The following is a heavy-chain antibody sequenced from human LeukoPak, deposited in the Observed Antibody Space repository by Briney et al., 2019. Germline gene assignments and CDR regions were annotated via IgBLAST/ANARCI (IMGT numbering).Heavy chain of an antibody. Sequence: ASVKVSCKASGYTFTSYDINWVRQATGQGLEGMGWMNSISGYKGSAQKFQGRVTMTRDTSISTAYMELSRLTSEDTAVYYCARGNRLYTSSWSSLAFDIWGQGTMVTVSS. V-gene: IGHV1-8*01. J-gene: IGHJ3*02. D-gene: IGHD6-13*01. CDR3: ARGNRLYTSSWSSLAFDI. CDR1: GYTFTSYD. CDR2: MNSISGYK.